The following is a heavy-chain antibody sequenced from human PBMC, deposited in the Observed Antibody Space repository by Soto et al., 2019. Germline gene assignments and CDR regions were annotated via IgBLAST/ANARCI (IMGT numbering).Heavy chain of an antibody. V-gene: IGHV4-39*01. CDR2: IYYSGST. J-gene: IGHJ4*02. CDR1: GGSISSSSYY. CDR3: ARLFSGWDEYYFDY. D-gene: IGHD6-19*01. Sequence: PSETLSLTCTVSGGSISSSSYYWGWIRQPPGKGLEWIGSIYYSGSTYYNPSLKSRVTISVDTSKNQFSLKLSSVTAADTAVYYCARLFSGWDEYYFDYWGQGTLVTVSS.